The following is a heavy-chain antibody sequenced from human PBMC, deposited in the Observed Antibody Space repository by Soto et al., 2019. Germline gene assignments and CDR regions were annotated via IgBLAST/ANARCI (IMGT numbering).Heavy chain of an antibody. CDR1: GGTFSSYA. CDR3: ARTAAGPPLNYYSGMDV. Sequence: SVKVSCKASGGTFSSYAISWVRQAPGQGLEWMGGIIPIFGTANYAQKFQGRVTITADESTSTAYMELSSLRSEDTAVYYCARTAAGPPLNYYSGMDVWGQGTTVTVSS. D-gene: IGHD6-25*01. CDR2: IIPIFGTA. J-gene: IGHJ6*02. V-gene: IGHV1-69*13.